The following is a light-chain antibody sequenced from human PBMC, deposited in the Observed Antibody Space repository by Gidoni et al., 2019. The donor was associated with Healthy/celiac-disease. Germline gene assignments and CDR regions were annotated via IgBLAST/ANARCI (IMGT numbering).Light chain of an antibody. CDR2: LGS. J-gene: IGKJ1*01. Sequence: IVRTQSPLSLPVTPGEPASITCRSSQRLLHSNGYNYLDWYLQKPGQSPQLLIYLGSNRASGVPARFSGSGSGTDFTLTISSVEAEDVGVYYCLQAVQPPSTFGQGTKVEIK. V-gene: IGKV2-28*01. CDR1: QRLLHSNGYNY. CDR3: LQAVQPPST.